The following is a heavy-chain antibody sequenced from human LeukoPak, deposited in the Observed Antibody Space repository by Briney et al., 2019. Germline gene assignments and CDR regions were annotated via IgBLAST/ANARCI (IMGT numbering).Heavy chain of an antibody. D-gene: IGHD3-3*01. V-gene: IGHV4-34*01. J-gene: IGHJ4*02. CDR2: IYHSGST. CDR1: GGSFSGYY. CDR3: ARGPNDFWSGYPYFDY. Sequence: SETLSLTCAVYGGSFSGYYWSWIRQPPGKGLEWIGEIYHSGSTNYNPSLKSRVTISVDTSKNQFSLKLSSVTAADTAVYYCARGPNDFWSGYPYFDYWGQGTLVTVSS.